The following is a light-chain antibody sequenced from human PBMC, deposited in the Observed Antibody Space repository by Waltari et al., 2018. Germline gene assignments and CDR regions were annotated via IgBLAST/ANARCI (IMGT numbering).Light chain of an antibody. V-gene: IGKV1-39*01. CDR2: GAS. CDR1: ETVVTY. Sequence: DIQLTQSPSFLSASPGDRLSITCRASETVVTYLNCYHRKPGQAPKLLIYGASNLQRGVPAMFTGSGGGTEFTLTISGLRPEDSGTYYCQQSHDKPYSFGQGTKLEI. CDR3: QQSHDKPYS. J-gene: IGKJ2*01.